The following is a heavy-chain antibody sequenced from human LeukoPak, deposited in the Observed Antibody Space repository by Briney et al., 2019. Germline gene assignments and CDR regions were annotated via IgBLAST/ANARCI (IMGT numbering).Heavy chain of an antibody. V-gene: IGHV3-23*01. CDR2: ISGSGGST. CDR1: GFTFSSYA. J-gene: IGHJ4*02. D-gene: IGHD3-10*01. CDR3: AKDPYYYGSGSYYNTDLNYFDY. Sequence: PGGSLRLSCAASGFTFSSYAMSWVRQAPGKGLEWVSAISGSGGSTYYADSVKGRFTISRDNSKNTLYLQMNSLRAEDTAVYYCAKDPYYYGSGSYYNTDLNYFDYWGPGTLVTVSS.